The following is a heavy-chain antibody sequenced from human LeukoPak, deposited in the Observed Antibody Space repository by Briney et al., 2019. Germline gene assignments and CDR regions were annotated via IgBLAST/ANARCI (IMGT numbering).Heavy chain of an antibody. CDR2: INPNSGGT. J-gene: IGHJ4*02. V-gene: IGHV1-2*02. D-gene: IGHD3/OR15-3a*01. CDR3: ASTPYDFWSGAFDH. CDR1: GYTFTGYY. Sequence: ASVKVSCKASGYTFTGYYMHWVRQAPGQGLEWMGWINPNSGGTNYAQKFQGRVTMTRDTSISTAYMELSRLRSDDTAVYYCASTPYDFWSGAFDHWGQGTLVTVSS.